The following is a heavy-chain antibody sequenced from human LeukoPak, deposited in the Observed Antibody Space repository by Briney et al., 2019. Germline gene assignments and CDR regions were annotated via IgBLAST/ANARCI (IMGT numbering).Heavy chain of an antibody. J-gene: IGHJ4*02. CDR2: IKPDGSEK. CDR1: GFTFSTYW. CDR3: ARDQYGDYFFDY. V-gene: IGHV3-7*03. D-gene: IGHD4-17*01. Sequence: GGSLRLSCVASGFTFSTYWMSWVRQTPGKRLEWVANIKPDGSEKYYVDSVKGRFTISRDNAKNTLYLQMNSLRAEDTAVYYCARDQYGDYFFDYWGQGTLVTVSS.